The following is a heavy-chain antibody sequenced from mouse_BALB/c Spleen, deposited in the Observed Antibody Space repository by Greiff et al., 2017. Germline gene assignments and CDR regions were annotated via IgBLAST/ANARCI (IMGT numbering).Heavy chain of an antibody. J-gene: IGHJ4*01. CDR3: ARYDYDLYYYAMDY. CDR1: GFSLTSYG. CDR2: IWSGGST. Sequence: QVQLKESGPGLVQPSQSLSITCTASGFSLTSYGVHWVRQSPGKGLEWLGVIWSGGSTDYNAAFISRLSISKDNSKSQVFFKMNSLQANDTAIYYCARYDYDLYYYAMDYWGQGTSVTVSS. V-gene: IGHV2-2*02. D-gene: IGHD2-4*01.